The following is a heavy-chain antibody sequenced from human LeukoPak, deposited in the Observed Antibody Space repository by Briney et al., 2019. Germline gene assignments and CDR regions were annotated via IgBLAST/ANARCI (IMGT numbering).Heavy chain of an antibody. J-gene: IGHJ2*01. CDR3: ARFSSFPRYFDL. CDR2: VYSGSST. CDR1: GFTVSSND. V-gene: IGHV3-53*01. Sequence: GGSLRLSCAASGFTVSSNDMSWVRKALGRGLEWVSVVYSGSSTYYTDSVKGRFTISRDNSKNTVYLQMNSLRAEDTAMYYCARFSSFPRYFDLWGRGTLVTVSS. D-gene: IGHD6-6*01.